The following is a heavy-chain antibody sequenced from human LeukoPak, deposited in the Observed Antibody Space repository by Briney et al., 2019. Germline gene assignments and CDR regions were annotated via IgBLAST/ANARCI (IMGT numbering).Heavy chain of an antibody. D-gene: IGHD3-9*01. Sequence: SETLSLTCAVYSGSFSGYFWSWIRQPPGKGLEWIGEIVHSGSTNYNPSLKSRVTISVDTSKKQFSLKLSSVTAADTAVYYCARGSFDSLAPWGQGTLVTVSS. J-gene: IGHJ5*02. V-gene: IGHV4-34*12. CDR3: ARGSFDSLAP. CDR2: IVHSGST. CDR1: SGSFSGYF.